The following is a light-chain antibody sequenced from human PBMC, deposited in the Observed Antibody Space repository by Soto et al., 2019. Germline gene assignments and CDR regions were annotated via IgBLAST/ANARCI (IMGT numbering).Light chain of an antibody. CDR2: DAS. CDR1: QSVTTY. CDR3: QQRSNWPPT. Sequence: DTGLTQAPAILSLSAGERATLSCRANQSVTTYLAWYQLRPGQAPRLLMSDASSRATGVPVRFSGSGSGTDFTLTISSLEPEDSAVYYCQQRSNWPPTFGPGTKVEIK. J-gene: IGKJ1*01. V-gene: IGKV3-11*01.